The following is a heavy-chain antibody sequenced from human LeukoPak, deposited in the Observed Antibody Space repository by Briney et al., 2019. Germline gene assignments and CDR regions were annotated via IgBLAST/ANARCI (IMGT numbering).Heavy chain of an antibody. V-gene: IGHV1-2*02. CDR3: ARFPLGQWLGFDY. D-gene: IGHD6-19*01. CDR2: INPNSGGT. J-gene: IGHJ4*02. CDR1: GYTFTDYY. Sequence: ASVKVSCKASGYTFTDYYMHWVRQAPGQGLEWMGWINPNSGGTNYAQKFQGRVTMTRDTSISTAYMGLSRLRSDDTAVYYCARFPLGQWLGFDYRGQGTLVTVSS.